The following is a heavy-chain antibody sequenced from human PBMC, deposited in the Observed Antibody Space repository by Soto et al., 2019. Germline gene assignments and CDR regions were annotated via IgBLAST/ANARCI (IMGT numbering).Heavy chain of an antibody. V-gene: IGHV3-66*01. CDR2: ISXGGST. Sequence: LXXSCAASGFTVGSNYMSWVRQAPGKGLEWVSVISXGGSTXYADYVKGRFTXSRDNSKXXLYLQMSSLRAEDKAIYYCAKDQYSGSPGKPDYLGKGTLVTVYS. D-gene: IGHD1-26*01. CDR1: GFTVGSNY. CDR3: AKDQYSGSPGKPDY. J-gene: IGHJ4*02.